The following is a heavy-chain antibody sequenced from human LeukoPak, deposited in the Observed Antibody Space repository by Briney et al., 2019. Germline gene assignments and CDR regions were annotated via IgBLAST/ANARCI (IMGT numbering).Heavy chain of an antibody. CDR3: ARDPSWRYDYEEVLFDP. Sequence: GGSLRLSCAASGLTFSSYTLHWVRQAPGKGLEWVALISYAGSNKYYADSVKGRFTISRDNSKNTLYLQMNSLRAEDTAVYYCARDPSWRYDYEEVLFDPWGQGTLVTVSS. CDR1: GLTFSSYT. V-gene: IGHV3-30-3*01. D-gene: IGHD4-17*01. J-gene: IGHJ5*02. CDR2: ISYAGSNK.